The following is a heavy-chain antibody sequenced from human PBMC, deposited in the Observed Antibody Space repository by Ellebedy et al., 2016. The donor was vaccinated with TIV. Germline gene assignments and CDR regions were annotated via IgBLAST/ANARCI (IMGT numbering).Heavy chain of an antibody. CDR2: INTNSGVT. Sequence: ASVKVSCKASGYTFIGYYIHWVRLAPGEGLEWMGWINTNSGVTSSAPKFQGRVTMTRDTSISTAYMELSRLRSDDTAVYYCARLIVVVTAIPYGMDVWGQGTTVTVSS. J-gene: IGHJ6*02. D-gene: IGHD2-21*02. CDR1: GYTFIGYY. CDR3: ARLIVVVTAIPYGMDV. V-gene: IGHV1-2*02.